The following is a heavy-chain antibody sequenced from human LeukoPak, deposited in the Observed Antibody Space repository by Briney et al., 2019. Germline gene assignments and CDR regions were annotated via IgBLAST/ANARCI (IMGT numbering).Heavy chain of an antibody. J-gene: IGHJ4*02. Sequence: AVKVSFKASRGTFISYAISWVRQAPGQGLEWVGRTIPIFGTANYAQQFPGRITNTTDASTSTAYMELSNLRSEDTSVYYCARVLDSSGYYFFDYWGQGTLVTVSS. CDR1: RGTFISYA. CDR2: TIPIFGTA. D-gene: IGHD3-22*01. CDR3: ARVLDSSGYYFFDY. V-gene: IGHV1-69*05.